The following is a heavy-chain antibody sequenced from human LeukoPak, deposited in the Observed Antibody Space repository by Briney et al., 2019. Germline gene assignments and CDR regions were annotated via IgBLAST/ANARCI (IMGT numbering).Heavy chain of an antibody. CDR1: GYTFPSYA. CDR3: ARDAKYYYDSSGYAY. Sequence: ASVKVSCKASGYTFPSYAITWVRQAPGQGLEWMGRTSAYNGHTSYAQMFQGRVSMTTDTATNTAYMELRSLRSDDTAVYFCARDAKYYYDSSGYAYWGQGTLVTVSS. V-gene: IGHV1-18*01. D-gene: IGHD3-22*01. CDR2: TSAYNGHT. J-gene: IGHJ4*02.